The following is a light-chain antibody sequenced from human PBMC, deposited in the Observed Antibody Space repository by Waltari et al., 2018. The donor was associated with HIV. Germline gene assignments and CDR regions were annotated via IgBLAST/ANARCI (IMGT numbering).Light chain of an antibody. CDR1: SANIGSNY. V-gene: IGLV1-47*02. CDR2: RNQ. J-gene: IGLJ2*01. CDR3: AAWDDGLSGVV. Sequence: QSVLTQPPSASGTPGQRVTISCSGSSANIGSNYVYWYQQLPGTAPKLLIYRNQSRPSGGLDRFFGSKSGTSASLAVSGLRSDEEAEYYCAAWDDGLSGVVVGGGTKLTVL.